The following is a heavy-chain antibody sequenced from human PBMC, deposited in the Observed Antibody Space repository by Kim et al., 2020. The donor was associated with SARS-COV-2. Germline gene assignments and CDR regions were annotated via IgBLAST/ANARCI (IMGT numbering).Heavy chain of an antibody. CDR2: ISAYNGNT. J-gene: IGHJ6*02. Sequence: ASVKVSCKASGYTFTSYGISWVRQAPGQGLEWMGWISAYNGNTNYAQKLQGRVTMTTDTSTSTAYMELRSLRSDDTAVYYCARDLSLWFGELLFLERPRPGDYGMDVWGQGTTVTVSS. CDR1: GYTFTSYG. V-gene: IGHV1-18*01. CDR3: ARDLSLWFGELLFLERPRPGDYGMDV. D-gene: IGHD3-10*01.